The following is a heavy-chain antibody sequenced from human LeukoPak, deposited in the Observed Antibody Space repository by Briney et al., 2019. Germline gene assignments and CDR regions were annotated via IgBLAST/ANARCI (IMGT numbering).Heavy chain of an antibody. V-gene: IGHV1-46*01. CDR2: INPSGGST. Sequence: ASVKVSRKASGYTFTSYYMHWVRQAPGQGLEWMGIINPSGGSTSYAQKFQGRVTMTRDTSTSTVYMELSSLRSEDTAVYYCARDLDCSSTSCYGGFDPWGQGTLVTVSS. J-gene: IGHJ5*02. CDR1: GYTFTSYY. CDR3: ARDLDCSSTSCYGGFDP. D-gene: IGHD2-2*01.